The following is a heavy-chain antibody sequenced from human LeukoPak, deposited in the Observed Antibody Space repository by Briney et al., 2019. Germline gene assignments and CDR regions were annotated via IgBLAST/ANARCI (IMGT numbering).Heavy chain of an antibody. D-gene: IGHD6-25*01. CDR2: IRYEGSNK. CDR3: AKERSRIVAAPDY. Sequence: PGGSLRLSCAASGFSFSSYGMHWVRQAPGKGLEWVSFIRYEGSNKYYADSVKGRFTISRDNSKNTLYLQMNSLRAEDTAIYYCAKERSRIVAAPDYWGQGTLVTVSS. V-gene: IGHV3-30*02. J-gene: IGHJ4*02. CDR1: GFSFSSYG.